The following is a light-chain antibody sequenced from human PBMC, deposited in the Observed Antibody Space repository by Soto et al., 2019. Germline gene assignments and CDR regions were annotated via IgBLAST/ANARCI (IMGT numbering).Light chain of an antibody. J-gene: IGKJ2*01. Sequence: DIPMTQSPSTLSASVGDRVTITCRASQSISSWLAWYQQKPGKAPNLLIYDASTLQSGVPLRFSGSGSGTEFTLIISSLQPEDFATYYCQQYHGYSTFGQGTKLEIK. CDR3: QQYHGYST. CDR1: QSISSW. CDR2: DAS. V-gene: IGKV1-5*01.